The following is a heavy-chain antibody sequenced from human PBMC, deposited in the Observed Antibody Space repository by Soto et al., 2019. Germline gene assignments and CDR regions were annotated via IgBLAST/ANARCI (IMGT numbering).Heavy chain of an antibody. V-gene: IGHV3-30*02. CDR2: MSYDGSDT. Sequence: HPGGSLRLSCVGSGFIFSNNGMQWVRQTPGKGLEWVAFMSYDGSDTFYADSVKGRFTISRDNSKNTLFLHMSNLRAEDTAMYYCTIVRVADSALDHWGQGTLVTVSS. J-gene: IGHJ4*02. CDR3: TIVRVADSALDH. D-gene: IGHD3-10*02. CDR1: GFIFSNNG.